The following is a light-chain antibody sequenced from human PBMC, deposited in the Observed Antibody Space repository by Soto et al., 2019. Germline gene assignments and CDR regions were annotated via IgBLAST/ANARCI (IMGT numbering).Light chain of an antibody. V-gene: IGKV3-20*01. CDR2: GAS. Sequence: EIVVTQSPGTLSLAPGETATLACRASQSVSSNYFAWYQQKLGQPPRLLIFGASSRAAGIPDRFSGSGSGTEFTLTISRLEHEDFTVYYCQKYGTSLTVGGGTQVAIK. CDR3: QKYGTSLT. J-gene: IGKJ4*01. CDR1: QSVSSNY.